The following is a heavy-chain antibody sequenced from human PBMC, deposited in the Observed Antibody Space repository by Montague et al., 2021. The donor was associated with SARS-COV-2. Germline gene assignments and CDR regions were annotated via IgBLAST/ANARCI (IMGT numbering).Heavy chain of an antibody. CDR1: GGSINSSS. CDR2: IYYRGST. Sequence: SETLSLTCTVSGGSINSSSWCWIWHPPGTGLEWIGYIYYRGSTNYNPSLETRVTIPVDPSKNQFPLKLSSVTVADTAGYYCAREDSSNWFDPWGQGTLVIVSS. J-gene: IGHJ5*02. CDR3: AREDSSNWFDP. V-gene: IGHV4-59*01. D-gene: IGHD3-22*01.